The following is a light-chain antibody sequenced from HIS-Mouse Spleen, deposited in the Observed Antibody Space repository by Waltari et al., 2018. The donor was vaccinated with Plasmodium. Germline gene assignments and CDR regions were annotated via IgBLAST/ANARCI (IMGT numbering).Light chain of an antibody. Sequence: EIVMTQSPATLSVSSGERATLPCRASQSVSSNLAWYQQKPGQAPRLLIYGASTRATGIPARFSGSGSGTEFTLTISSMQSEDFAVYYCQQYNNWPRGTFGQGTKVEIK. CDR1: QSVSSN. J-gene: IGKJ1*01. CDR2: GAS. CDR3: QQYNNWPRGT. V-gene: IGKV3-15*01.